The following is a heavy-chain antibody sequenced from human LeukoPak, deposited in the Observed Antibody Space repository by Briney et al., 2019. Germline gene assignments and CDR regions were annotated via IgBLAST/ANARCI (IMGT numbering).Heavy chain of an antibody. J-gene: IGHJ6*02. CDR3: ARGPHYYYYYGMDV. CDR2: IIPILGIA. Sequence: ASVKVSCKASGGTFSSYAISWVRQAPGQGLEWMGRIIPILGIANYAQKFQGRVTITAGKSTSTAYMELSSLRSEDTAVYYCARGPHYYYYYGMDVWGQGTTVTVSS. CDR1: GGTFSSYA. V-gene: IGHV1-69*04.